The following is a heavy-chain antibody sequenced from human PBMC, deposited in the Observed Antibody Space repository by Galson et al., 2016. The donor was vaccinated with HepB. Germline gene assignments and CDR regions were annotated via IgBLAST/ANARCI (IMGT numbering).Heavy chain of an antibody. Sequence: SLRLSCAASEFTFSTYGMHWVRQAPGKGLEWVALIWHDGSNKYYADSVKGRFTRSRDNPKNTLYLQMNSLKVEDTAVYYCASEMHVAAAAAFDFWGRGTLVTVSS. J-gene: IGHJ4*02. D-gene: IGHD6-13*01. CDR3: ASEMHVAAAAAFDF. V-gene: IGHV3-33*01. CDR2: IWHDGSNK. CDR1: EFTFSTYG.